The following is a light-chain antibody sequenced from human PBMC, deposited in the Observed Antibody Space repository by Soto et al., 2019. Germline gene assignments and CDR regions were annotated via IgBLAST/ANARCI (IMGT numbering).Light chain of an antibody. CDR1: SSDVGGYNY. Sequence: QSVLTQPASVSRSPGQSITISCTGTSSDVGGYNYVSWYQQHPGKAPKLMIYDVSNRPSGVSNRFSGSKSGNTASLTISGLQAEDEADYYCSSYTSSSHVVFGGGTKVTVL. CDR2: DVS. J-gene: IGLJ2*01. CDR3: SSYTSSSHVV. V-gene: IGLV2-14*01.